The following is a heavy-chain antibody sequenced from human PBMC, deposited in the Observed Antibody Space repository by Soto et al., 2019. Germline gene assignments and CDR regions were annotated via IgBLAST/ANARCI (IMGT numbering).Heavy chain of an antibody. J-gene: IGHJ4*02. Sequence: GGSLRLSCAASGFTFSSYWMHWVRQAPGKGLVWVSRINSDGSDTTYADSVKGRFTISRDNARNRLYLQMNSPRAEDTAVYYCARDRTYSNNFDYWGQGTLVTVSS. V-gene: IGHV3-74*01. D-gene: IGHD4-4*01. CDR3: ARDRTYSNNFDY. CDR2: INSDGSDT. CDR1: GFTFSSYW.